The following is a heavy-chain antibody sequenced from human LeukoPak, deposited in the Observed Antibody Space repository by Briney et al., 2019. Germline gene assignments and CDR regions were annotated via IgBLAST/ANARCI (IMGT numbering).Heavy chain of an antibody. Sequence: GASVKVSCKASGFTFTNYYMHWVRQAPGQGLEWMGIINPSGSSTSYAQKFQGRVTVTRDTSTSTVYMELSSLRSEDTAVYYCARDLSGSYLFDYWGQGTLVTVSS. CDR3: ARDLSGSYLFDY. V-gene: IGHV1-46*01. D-gene: IGHD1-26*01. J-gene: IGHJ4*02. CDR2: INPSGSST. CDR1: GFTFTNYY.